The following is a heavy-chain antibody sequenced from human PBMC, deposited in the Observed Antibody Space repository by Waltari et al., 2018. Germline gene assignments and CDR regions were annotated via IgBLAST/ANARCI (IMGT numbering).Heavy chain of an antibody. Sequence: QVQLVQSGAEVKKPGASVKVSCKASGYHFTDYYMHWVRQAPGQGLEWMGWINPKSGGTKYAEKFQGRVTMTRDTSISTAYMDLSRLRSDDTAVYYCARELTVTTTAEYFQHWGQGTLITVSS. CDR2: INPKSGGT. V-gene: IGHV1-2*02. D-gene: IGHD4-17*01. CDR1: GYHFTDYY. J-gene: IGHJ1*01. CDR3: ARELTVTTTAEYFQH.